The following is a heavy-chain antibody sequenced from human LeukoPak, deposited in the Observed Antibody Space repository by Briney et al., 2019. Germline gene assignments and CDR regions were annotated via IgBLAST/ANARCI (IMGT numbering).Heavy chain of an antibody. J-gene: IGHJ4*02. D-gene: IGHD2-15*01. Sequence: SETLSLTCAVSGGSISSGYWWSWVRQPPMKGLEWIGEIIDSGSTNYNPSLKGRITISLDKTKNQFSLNVNSVTAADTAVYYCATYGPTSGGYAFEYWGQGILVTVSS. CDR1: GGSISSGYW. CDR2: IIDSGST. CDR3: ATYGPTSGGYAFEY. V-gene: IGHV4-4*02.